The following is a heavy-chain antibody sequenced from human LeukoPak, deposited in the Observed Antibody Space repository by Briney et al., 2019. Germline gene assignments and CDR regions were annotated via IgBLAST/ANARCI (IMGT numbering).Heavy chain of an antibody. D-gene: IGHD3-10*01. Sequence: GETIYAQKFQGRVTITTDESTSTAYMELSSLRSEDTAVYYCARGGMVRGVFDAFDIWGQGTMVTVSS. CDR2: GET. V-gene: IGHV1-69*05. J-gene: IGHJ3*02. CDR3: ARGGMVRGVFDAFDI.